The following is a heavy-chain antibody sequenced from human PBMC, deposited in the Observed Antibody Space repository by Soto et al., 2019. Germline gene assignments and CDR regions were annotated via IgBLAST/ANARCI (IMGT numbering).Heavy chain of an antibody. CDR1: GFTFSNYA. J-gene: IGHJ4*02. V-gene: IGHV3-23*01. CDR3: AKRPASIITFDY. CDR2: ISGNGGSA. Sequence: GGSLRLSCAASGFTFSNYAMSWVRQAPGKGLEWVSTISGNGGSAYYADSVKGRFTISRDNSKNMLFLQINSLRDDDSAAYYCAKRPASIITFDYWGQGTPVTVSS. D-gene: IGHD2-2*01.